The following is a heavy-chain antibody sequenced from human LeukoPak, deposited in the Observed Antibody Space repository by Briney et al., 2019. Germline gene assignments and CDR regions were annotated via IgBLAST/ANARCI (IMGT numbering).Heavy chain of an antibody. J-gene: IGHJ6*03. Sequence: PSETLSLTCTASGGSISSYYWSWIRQPAGKGLEWIGRIYTSGSTNYNPSLKSRVTMSVDTSKNQFSLKLSSVTAADTAVYYCAREYRYSSSWDYYYYYMDVWGKGTTVTVSS. CDR2: IYTSGST. D-gene: IGHD6-13*01. CDR1: GGSISSYY. V-gene: IGHV4-4*07. CDR3: AREYRYSSSWDYYYYYMDV.